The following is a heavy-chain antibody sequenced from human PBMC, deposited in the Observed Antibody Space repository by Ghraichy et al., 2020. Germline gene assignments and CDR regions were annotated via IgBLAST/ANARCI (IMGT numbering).Heavy chain of an antibody. Sequence: GGSLRLSCAASGFTFSSYAMSWVRQAPGKGLEWVSAISGSGGSTYYADSVKGRFTISRDNSKNTLYLQMNSLRAEDTAVYYCAKDFWVVTWIQLWSTHILFDYWGQGTLVTVSS. CDR2: ISGSGGST. J-gene: IGHJ4*02. CDR3: AKDFWVVTWIQLWSTHILFDY. D-gene: IGHD5-18*01. CDR1: GFTFSSYA. V-gene: IGHV3-23*01.